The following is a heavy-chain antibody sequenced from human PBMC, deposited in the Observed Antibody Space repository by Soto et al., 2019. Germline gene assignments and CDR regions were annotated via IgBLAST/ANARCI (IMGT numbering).Heavy chain of an antibody. V-gene: IGHV1-69*02. D-gene: IGHD1-26*01. CDR3: ASLGSIVGATYYYYGMDV. CDR1: GGTFSSYT. J-gene: IGHJ6*02. CDR2: IIPILGIA. Sequence: QVQLVQSGAEVKKPGSSVKVSCKASGGTFSSYTISWVRQAPGQRLEWMGRIIPILGIANYAQKFQGRVTVTADKSTSTAYMELSSLRSEDTAVYYCASLGSIVGATYYYYGMDVWGQGTTVTVSS.